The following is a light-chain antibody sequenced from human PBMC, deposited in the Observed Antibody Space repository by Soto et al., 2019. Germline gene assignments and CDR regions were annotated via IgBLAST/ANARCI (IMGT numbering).Light chain of an antibody. V-gene: IGLV2-14*01. Sequence: QAVVTQPASVSGSPGQSITISCTGTASDVGGYNSVSWYQQLPGKAPKLMIYDVSNRPSGVSSRFSGSKSGSTASLTISGLQAEDEADYYCSSYSGSTTLGVVFGGGTKLTVL. J-gene: IGLJ2*01. CDR1: ASDVGGYNS. CDR3: SSYSGSTTLGVV. CDR2: DVS.